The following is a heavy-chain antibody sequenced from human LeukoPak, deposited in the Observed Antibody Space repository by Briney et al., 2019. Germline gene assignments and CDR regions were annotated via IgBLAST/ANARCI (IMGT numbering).Heavy chain of an antibody. D-gene: IGHD3-10*01. Sequence: GGSLTLSCVASGLTFSNYNMHWVRQAPGKGLEWLSVIHRGGNTYYADSVKGRFTISRDSSKNTVFLQMDSLRAEDTAVFYCARDPGYGLGVDYGDYWGQGTLVTVSS. V-gene: IGHV3-66*01. J-gene: IGHJ4*02. CDR1: GLTFSNYN. CDR3: ARDPGYGLGVDYGDY. CDR2: IHRGGNT.